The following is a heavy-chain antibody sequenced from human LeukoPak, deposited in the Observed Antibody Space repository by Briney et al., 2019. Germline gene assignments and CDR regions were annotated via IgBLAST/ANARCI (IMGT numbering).Heavy chain of an antibody. J-gene: IGHJ4*02. V-gene: IGHV3-33*06. D-gene: IGHD5-24*01. Sequence: GRSLRLSCTASGFTFSNYGMHWVRQAPGKGLEWVALIWYDGSNKYYTDSVKGRLTISRDNSKNTLYLQMNSLRAEDTAVYYCAKDLKGLQTTYYFDYWGQGTLVTVSS. CDR2: IWYDGSNK. CDR1: GFTFSNYG. CDR3: AKDLKGLQTTYYFDY.